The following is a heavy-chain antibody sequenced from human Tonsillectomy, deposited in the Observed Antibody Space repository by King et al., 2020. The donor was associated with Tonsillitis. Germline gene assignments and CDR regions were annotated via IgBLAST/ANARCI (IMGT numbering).Heavy chain of an antibody. D-gene: IGHD3-10*01. Sequence: VQLVESGGGLVQPGGSLRLSCAASGFTFGSYWMSWVRQAPGKGLEWVANMKQDGSEKYYVDSVKGRFTISRDNAKNSLYLQMNSLRAEDTAVYYCVREDYGWESYWRGMDVWGQGTTVTVPS. CDR1: GFTFGSYW. CDR3: VREDYGWESYWRGMDV. CDR2: MKQDGSEK. J-gene: IGHJ6*02. V-gene: IGHV3-7*03.